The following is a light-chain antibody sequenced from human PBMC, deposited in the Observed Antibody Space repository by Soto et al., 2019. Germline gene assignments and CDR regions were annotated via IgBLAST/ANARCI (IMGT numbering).Light chain of an antibody. CDR3: SSQAVGSILV. CDR1: NSDIGYHNH. Sequence: QSALTQPASVSGSPGQSITISCTGTNSDIGYHNHVSWYQQHPGKAPKLMIYDVNTRPSGVSNRFSGSKSGSTAALTISGLQAEDEALYYCSSQAVGSILVFGGGTKLTVL. V-gene: IGLV2-14*03. CDR2: DVN. J-gene: IGLJ2*01.